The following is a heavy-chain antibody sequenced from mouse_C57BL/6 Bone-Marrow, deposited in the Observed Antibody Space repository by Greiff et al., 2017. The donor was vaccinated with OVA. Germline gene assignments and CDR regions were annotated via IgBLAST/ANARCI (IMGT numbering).Heavy chain of an antibody. D-gene: IGHD1-2*01. V-gene: IGHV1-15*01. CDR3: TRNSYGRGGVYYFDY. CDR1: GYTFTDYE. J-gene: IGHJ2*01. Sequence: VKLQESGAELVRPGASVTLSCKASGYTFTDYEMHWVKQTPVHGLEWIGAIDPETGGTAYNQKFKGKAILTADKSSSTAYMELRSLTSEDSAVYYCTRNSYGRGGVYYFDYWGQGTTLTVSS. CDR2: IDPETGGT.